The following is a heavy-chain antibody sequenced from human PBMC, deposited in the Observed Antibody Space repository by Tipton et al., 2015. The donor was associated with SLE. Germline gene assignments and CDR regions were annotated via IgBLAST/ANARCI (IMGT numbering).Heavy chain of an antibody. CDR1: GASISSGGYS. V-gene: IGHV4-30-2*01. CDR2: IYHTGIT. J-gene: IGHJ1*01. D-gene: IGHD3-10*01. CDR3: ARGRGPAHFQH. Sequence: TLSLTCAVSGASISSGGYSWSWIRQPPGKGLEWIGFIYHTGITSYNPALKSRVTISVDTSKNQFSLKLSSVTAADTAVYYCARGRGPAHFQHWGQGTLVTVSS.